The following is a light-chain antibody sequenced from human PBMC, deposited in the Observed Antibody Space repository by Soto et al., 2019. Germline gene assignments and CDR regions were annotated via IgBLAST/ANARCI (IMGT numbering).Light chain of an antibody. J-gene: IGKJ1*01. CDR2: RAS. Sequence: ILMTQSPSTLTVSPGERATLSCRASQSVSSNLAWYQQKPGQAPRLLIYRASTRATGIPARFSGSGSGTEFTLTISSLQSEDFAVYYCQQYNNWPRTFGQGTKVDIK. CDR1: QSVSSN. V-gene: IGKV3-15*01. CDR3: QQYNNWPRT.